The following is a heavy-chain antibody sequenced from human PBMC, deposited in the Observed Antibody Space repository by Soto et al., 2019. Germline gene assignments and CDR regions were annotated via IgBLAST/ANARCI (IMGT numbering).Heavy chain of an antibody. CDR3: AKKVNSGPGSQYFDY. CDR2: FRTSGDGGTT. CDR1: GFTFSSYS. V-gene: IGHV3-23*01. D-gene: IGHD3-10*01. J-gene: IGHJ4*02. Sequence: GGSLSLSCAASGFTFSSYSMSWVRQAPGKWLEWVSGFRTSGDGGTTYYADSVKGRFTISRDNSKNMLFLQMNSLRAEDTAIYYCAKKVNSGPGSQYFDYWGQGTLVTVSS.